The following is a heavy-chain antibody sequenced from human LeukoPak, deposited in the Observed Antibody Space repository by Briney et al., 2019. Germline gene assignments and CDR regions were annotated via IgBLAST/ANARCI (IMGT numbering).Heavy chain of an antibody. CDR3: ARDEEDGYNSGIDY. V-gene: IGHV4-61*02. J-gene: IGHJ4*02. Sequence: SETLSLTCTVSGGSISSGSYYWSWIRQPAGKGLEWIGRIYTSESTNYNPSLKSRVTISVDTSKNQFSLKLSSVTAADTAVYYCARDEEDGYNSGIDYWGQGTLVTVSS. D-gene: IGHD5-24*01. CDR1: GGSISSGSYY. CDR2: IYTSEST.